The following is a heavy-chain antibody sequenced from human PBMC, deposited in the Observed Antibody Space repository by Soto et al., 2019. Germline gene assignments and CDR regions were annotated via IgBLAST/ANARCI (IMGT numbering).Heavy chain of an antibody. CDR1: GYTFTIYG. CDR2: ISAYKGNT. Sequence: ASVKVSCKASGYTFTIYGISWVRQAPGQGLEWMGWISAYKGNTNYAQKLQGRGSMTTDTSTSTAYMELRSLRSDDTAVYYCARNPYYYYYMDVWGKGTTVTVSS. J-gene: IGHJ6*03. V-gene: IGHV1-18*01. CDR3: ARNPYYYYYMDV.